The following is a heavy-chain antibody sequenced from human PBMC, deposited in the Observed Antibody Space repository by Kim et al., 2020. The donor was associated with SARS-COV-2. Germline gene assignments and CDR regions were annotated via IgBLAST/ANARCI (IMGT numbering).Heavy chain of an antibody. J-gene: IGHJ4*02. D-gene: IGHD2-2*01. CDR3: ATRFIGPPLDY. CDR1: GFIFSTYS. Sequence: GGSLRLSCAGSGFIFSTYSMNWVRQAPGKGLEWVSSISSDSSYIFYADSVKGRFTISRDNAKNSLYLQMNSLRGEDTALYFCATRFIGPPLDYWGQGALVTVSS. V-gene: IGHV3-21*06. CDR2: ISSDSSYI.